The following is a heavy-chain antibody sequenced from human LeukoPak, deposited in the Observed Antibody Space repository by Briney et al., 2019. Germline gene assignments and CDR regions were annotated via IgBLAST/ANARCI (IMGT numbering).Heavy chain of an antibody. CDR1: GYTFTSYD. CDR3: ARGLRGTNYYDFWSGYLYYYYGMDV. J-gene: IGHJ6*02. D-gene: IGHD3-3*01. Sequence: ASVKVSCKASGYTFTSYDINWVRQATGQGLEWMGWMNPNSGNTGCAQKFQGRVTMTRNTSISTAYMELSSLRSEDTAVYYCARGLRGTNYYDFWSGYLYYYYGMDVWGQGTTVTVSS. V-gene: IGHV1-8*01. CDR2: MNPNSGNT.